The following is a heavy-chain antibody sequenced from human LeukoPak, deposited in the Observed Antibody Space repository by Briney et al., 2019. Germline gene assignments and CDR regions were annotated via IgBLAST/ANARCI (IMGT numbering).Heavy chain of an antibody. V-gene: IGHV4-59*01. D-gene: IGHD3-3*01. CDR2: IYYYSGST. Sequence: SETLSLTCTVSGGSISSYYWSWIRQPPGKGLEWLGYIYYYSGSTNYNPSLTSRVTISVDTSKNQFSLKLRSVTAADTAVYYCHLTIFGAATIEDYWGQGTLVTVSS. CDR1: GGSISSYY. CDR3: HLTIFGAATIEDY. J-gene: IGHJ4*02.